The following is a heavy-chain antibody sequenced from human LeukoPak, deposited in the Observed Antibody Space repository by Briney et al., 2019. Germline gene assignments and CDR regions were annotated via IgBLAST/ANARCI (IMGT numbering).Heavy chain of an antibody. Sequence: ASVKVSCKASGYTFTGYYIHWVRQAPGQGLEWMGWINPNSGGTNYAQKFQGRVTMTRDTSISTAYMELSSLRSEDMAVYYCARGEGGYDSGMDVWGKGTTVTVSS. V-gene: IGHV1-2*02. CDR1: GYTFTGYY. J-gene: IGHJ6*03. D-gene: IGHD5-12*01. CDR3: ARGEGGYDSGMDV. CDR2: INPNSGGT.